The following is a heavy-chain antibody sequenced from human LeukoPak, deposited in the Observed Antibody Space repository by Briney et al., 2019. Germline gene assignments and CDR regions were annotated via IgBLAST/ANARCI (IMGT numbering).Heavy chain of an antibody. Sequence: SETLSLSCTVSGGSISSSSYYWGWIRQPPGKGLEWIGSIYYGGSTYYNSSLKSRVTISVDTSKNQFSLRVSSVTAADTAVYYCARDAGHQLSRRNYYAMDVWGQGTTVTVSS. CDR1: GGSISSSSYY. D-gene: IGHD2-2*01. J-gene: IGHJ6*02. CDR2: IYYGGST. V-gene: IGHV4-39*07. CDR3: ARDAGHQLSRRNYYAMDV.